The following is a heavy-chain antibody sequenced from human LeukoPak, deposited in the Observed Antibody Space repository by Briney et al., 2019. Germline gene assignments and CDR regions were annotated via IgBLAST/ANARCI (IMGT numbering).Heavy chain of an antibody. V-gene: IGHV3-33*01. CDR3: ARDLGEMATMPFDY. CDR1: GFTFSSYG. Sequence: GGSLRLSCAASGFTFSSYGMHWVRQAPGKGLEWVAVIWYDGSNKYYADSVKGRFTISRDNSKNTLYLQMNSLRAEDTAVYYCARDLGEMATMPFDYWGQGALVTVSS. J-gene: IGHJ4*02. D-gene: IGHD5-24*01. CDR2: IWYDGSNK.